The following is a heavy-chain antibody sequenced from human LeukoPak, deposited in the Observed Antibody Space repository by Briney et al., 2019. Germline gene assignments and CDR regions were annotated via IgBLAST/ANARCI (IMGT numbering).Heavy chain of an antibody. D-gene: IGHD2/OR15-2a*01. J-gene: IGHJ3*02. CDR2: ISSSSSYI. Sequence: GGSLRLSCAASGFTFGSYSMNWVRQAPGKGLEWVSSISSSSSYIYYADSVKGRFTISRDNAKNSLYLQMNSLRAEDTAVYYCARRLRLSDAFDIWGQGTMVTVSS. V-gene: IGHV3-21*01. CDR1: GFTFGSYS. CDR3: ARRLRLSDAFDI.